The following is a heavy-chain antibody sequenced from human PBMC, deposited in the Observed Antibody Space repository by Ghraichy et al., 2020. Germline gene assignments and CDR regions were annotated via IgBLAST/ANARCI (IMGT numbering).Heavy chain of an antibody. Sequence: GGSLRLSCVASGFTFSSYEMNWVRQAPGKGLEWVSYISSSGSTIYYADSVKGRFTISRDNAKNSLYLQMNSLRAEDTAVYYCARAYDSSGYYYYGMDVWGQGTTVTVSS. CDR1: GFTFSSYE. D-gene: IGHD3-22*01. CDR2: ISSSGSTI. J-gene: IGHJ6*02. V-gene: IGHV3-48*03. CDR3: ARAYDSSGYYYYGMDV.